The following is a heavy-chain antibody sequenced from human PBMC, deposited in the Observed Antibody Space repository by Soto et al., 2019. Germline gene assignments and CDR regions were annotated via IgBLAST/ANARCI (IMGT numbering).Heavy chain of an antibody. V-gene: IGHV3-30-3*01. Sequence: QVQLVESGGGVVQPGRSLRLSCAASGFTFSSYAMHWVRQAPGKGLEWVAVISYDGSNKYYADSVKGRFTISRDNSKNTLYLQMNSLRAEDTAVYYCARPGRSRWIAVAGYFDYWGQGTLVTVSS. CDR3: ARPGRSRWIAVAGYFDY. CDR2: ISYDGSNK. J-gene: IGHJ4*02. D-gene: IGHD6-19*01. CDR1: GFTFSSYA.